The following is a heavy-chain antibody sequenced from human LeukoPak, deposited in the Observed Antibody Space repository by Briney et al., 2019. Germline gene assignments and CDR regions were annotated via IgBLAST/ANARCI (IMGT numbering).Heavy chain of an antibody. CDR3: ARGTTVAFDY. D-gene: IGHD1-1*01. CDR1: GFPLSIYW. J-gene: IGHJ4*02. V-gene: IGHV3-74*01. CDR2: INSDESDI. Sequence: GGSLRLSCAASGFPLSIYWMHWVRQAPGKGLVWVSSINSDESDIRYADSVKGRFTISRDNAKNTVSLQMNSLRAEDTAVYYCARGTTVAFDYWGQGILVTVSS.